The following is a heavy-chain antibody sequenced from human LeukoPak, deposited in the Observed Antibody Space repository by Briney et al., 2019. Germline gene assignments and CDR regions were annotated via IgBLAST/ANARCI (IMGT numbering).Heavy chain of an antibody. CDR3: AKDVFVDFASNSRFDY. CDR1: GFTFSSYA. V-gene: IGHV3-23*01. Sequence: GESLRLPCAASGFTFSSYAMTWVRQAPGKGLEWVLSISLGGGGTYYADSVMGRSTVSRDNSKNILYLQMNSLRAGDTAVYYCAKDVFVDFASNSRFDYWGQGTLVTVSS. J-gene: IGHJ4*02. D-gene: IGHD2-2*01. CDR2: ISLGGGGT.